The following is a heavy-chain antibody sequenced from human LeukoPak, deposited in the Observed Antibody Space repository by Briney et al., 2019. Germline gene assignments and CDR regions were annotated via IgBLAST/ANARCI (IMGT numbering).Heavy chain of an antibody. Sequence: SESLSLTCGVSGGSINTNTFFWGWIRQPPGKGLEWIGNVFYSGSIMYNPSLKSRVTISVDTSKNQFSLKLSSVTAADTAVYYCARVPAPIYYFDYWGQGTLVTVSS. V-gene: IGHV4-39*07. CDR2: VFYSGSI. CDR3: ARVPAPIYYFDY. CDR1: GGSINTNTFF. D-gene: IGHD2-2*01. J-gene: IGHJ4*02.